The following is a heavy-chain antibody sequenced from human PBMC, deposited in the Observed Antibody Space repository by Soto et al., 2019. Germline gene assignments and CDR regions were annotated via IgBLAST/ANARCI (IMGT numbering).Heavy chain of an antibody. CDR3: ARIRGYSYGYNDY. D-gene: IGHD5-18*01. CDR1: GGSFSGYY. J-gene: IGHJ4*02. Sequence: QVQLQQWGAGLLKPSETLSLTCAVYGGSFSGYYWSWIRQPPGKGLEWIGEINHSGSTNYNPSLKSRVTISVATSKNQFSLKLSSVTAADTAVYYWARIRGYSYGYNDYWGQGTLVTVSS. CDR2: INHSGST. V-gene: IGHV4-34*01.